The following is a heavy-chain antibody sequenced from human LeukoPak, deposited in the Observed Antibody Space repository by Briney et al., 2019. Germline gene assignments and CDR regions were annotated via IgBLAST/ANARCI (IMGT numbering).Heavy chain of an antibody. V-gene: IGHV1-46*01. J-gene: IGHJ1*01. D-gene: IGHD6-19*01. CDR2: VNPSAGTT. Sequence: ASVKVSCKASGYTFTSYYMHWVRQAPGQGLEWMGLVNPSAGTTTYAQKFQGRVTVTRDTSTSTVYMDLSSLKSEDTAVYYCARDRTAVAGRAEYFQHWGQGTLVTVSS. CDR3: ARDRTAVAGRAEYFQH. CDR1: GYTFTSYY.